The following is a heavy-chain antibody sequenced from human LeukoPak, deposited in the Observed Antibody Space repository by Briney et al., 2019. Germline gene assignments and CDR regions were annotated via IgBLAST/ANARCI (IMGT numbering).Heavy chain of an antibody. Sequence: PSETLSLTCTVSGGSIRRYHWSWIRQPPAKGLEWIGYIYYSGSTNYNPCLKSRVIISVDTSNKQFSLKPSSVTAADAAVYYCARISRYDCCYYMDVWGKGTTVTVSS. CDR2: IYYSGST. D-gene: IGHD6-13*01. J-gene: IGHJ6*03. V-gene: IGHV4-59*01. CDR3: ARISRYDCCYYMDV. CDR1: GGSIRRYH.